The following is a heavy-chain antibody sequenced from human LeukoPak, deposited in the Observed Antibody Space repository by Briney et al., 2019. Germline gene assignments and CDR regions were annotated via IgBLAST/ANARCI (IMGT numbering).Heavy chain of an antibody. V-gene: IGHV3-7*01. Sequence: GGSLRLSCAASGFTFSTYWMTWVRQAPGKGLEWVANIKQDGTEKYYVDSVKGRFTISRDNAKNSLYLQMNSLRAEDTAVYYCATRGFYSAYGVNYYYGMDVWGQGTTVTVSS. J-gene: IGHJ6*02. CDR3: ATRGFYSAYGVNYYYGMDV. CDR2: IKQDGTEK. D-gene: IGHD5-12*01. CDR1: GFTFSTYW.